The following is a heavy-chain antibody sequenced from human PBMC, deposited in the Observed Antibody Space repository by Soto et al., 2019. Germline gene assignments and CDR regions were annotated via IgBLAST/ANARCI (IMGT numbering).Heavy chain of an antibody. Sequence: QVQLVESGGGVVQPGRSLRLSCAASGFTFSSYGMHWVRQAPGKGLEWVAVISYDGSNKYYADSVKGRFTISKDNSKNTLYLQMNSLRAEDTAVYYCAIGADYFWGSYRYHFDYWGQGTLVTVSS. CDR3: AIGADYFWGSYRYHFDY. CDR1: GFTFSSYG. J-gene: IGHJ4*02. D-gene: IGHD3-16*02. V-gene: IGHV3-30*03. CDR2: ISYDGSNK.